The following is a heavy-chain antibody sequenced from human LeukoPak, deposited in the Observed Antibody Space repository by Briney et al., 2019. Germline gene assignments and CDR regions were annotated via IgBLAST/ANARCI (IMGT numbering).Heavy chain of an antibody. Sequence: PSETLSLTCTVSGGSISSYYWSWIRQPAGKGLEWIGRIYTSGSTNYNPSLKSRVTMSVDTSKNQFSLKLSSVTAADTAVYYCARDRSEVMVRGVIILGPPHNWFDPWGQGTPVTVSS. D-gene: IGHD3-10*01. J-gene: IGHJ5*02. V-gene: IGHV4-4*07. CDR3: ARDRSEVMVRGVIILGPPHNWFDP. CDR1: GGSISSYY. CDR2: IYTSGST.